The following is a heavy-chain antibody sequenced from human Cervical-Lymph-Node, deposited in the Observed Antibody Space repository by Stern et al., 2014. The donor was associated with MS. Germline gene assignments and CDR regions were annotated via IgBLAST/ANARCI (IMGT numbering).Heavy chain of an antibody. V-gene: IGHV4-39*01. Sequence: VQLVESGPGLVKPSETLSLTCTVSGGSISSSSYYWGWIRQPPGKGLEWIGSIYYSGSTYYNPSLKSRVTISVDTPKNQFPLKLSSVTAADTAVYYCARYSSGWPLDYWGQGTLVTVSS. J-gene: IGHJ4*02. D-gene: IGHD6-19*01. CDR1: GGSISSSSYY. CDR3: ARYSSGWPLDY. CDR2: IYYSGST.